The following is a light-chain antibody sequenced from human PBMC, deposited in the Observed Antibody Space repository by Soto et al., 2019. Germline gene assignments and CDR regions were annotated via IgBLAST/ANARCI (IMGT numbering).Light chain of an antibody. Sequence: DIQMTQSPSSLSASVGDTISITCRSFQTISRALHWYQHKPGKAPNLLIYAASNLQSGVPSRFSGSGSGTDFILTISSLQPEDSATYYCQQSYSTPTFGGGTKVDIK. CDR2: AAS. V-gene: IGKV1-39*01. CDR1: QTISRA. J-gene: IGKJ4*01. CDR3: QQSYSTPT.